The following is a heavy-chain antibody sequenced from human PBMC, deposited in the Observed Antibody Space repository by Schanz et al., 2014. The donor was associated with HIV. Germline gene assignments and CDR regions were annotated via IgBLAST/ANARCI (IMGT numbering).Heavy chain of an antibody. D-gene: IGHD3-16*02. J-gene: IGHJ6*02. CDR3: ARRRGWGSYRYFPYGLDV. CDR2: MNPNRGNA. CDR1: GYTFNTYD. V-gene: IGHV1-8*01. Sequence: QVQLVQSGAEVREPGASVKVSCKTSGYTFNTYDINWVRQAPGQGLEWMGWMNPNRGNAGFAQKFQGRVTLTRDTSITTADMELTSLRPEDTAVYYCARRRGWGSYRYFPYGLDVWGQGTTVTVSS.